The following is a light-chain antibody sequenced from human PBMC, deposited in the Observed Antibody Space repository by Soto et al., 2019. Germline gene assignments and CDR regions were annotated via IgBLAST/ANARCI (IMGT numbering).Light chain of an antibody. CDR1: QSVKSS. V-gene: IGKV3-15*01. CDR3: QQYGSSPWT. J-gene: IGKJ1*01. Sequence: EIMMTQSPATLSVYTGERATLSCRASQSVKSSLAWYQQKPGQAPRLLIYGASTRATGIPARFSGSGSGTEFTLAISRLEPEDFAVYYCQQYGSSPWTFGQGTKVAIK. CDR2: GAS.